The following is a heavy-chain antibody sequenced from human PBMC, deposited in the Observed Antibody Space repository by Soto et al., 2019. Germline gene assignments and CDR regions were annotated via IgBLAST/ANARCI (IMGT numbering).Heavy chain of an antibody. CDR3: ARVGIVGAPGGMDV. Sequence: QVQLVQSGAEVKKPGSSVKVSCKASGGTFSSYAISWVRQAPGQGLEWMGGIIPIFGTANYAQKFQGRVTITADESTSTADMELSSLRSEDTAVYYCARVGIVGAPGGMDVWGQGTTVTVSS. CDR1: GGTFSSYA. D-gene: IGHD1-26*01. J-gene: IGHJ6*02. CDR2: IIPIFGTA. V-gene: IGHV1-69*12.